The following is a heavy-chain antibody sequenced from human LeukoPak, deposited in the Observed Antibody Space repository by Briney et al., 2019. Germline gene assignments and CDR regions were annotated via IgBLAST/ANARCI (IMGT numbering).Heavy chain of an antibody. CDR2: ISSSGSTI. V-gene: IGHV3-11*04. Sequence: GGSLRLSCAASGFIFSDYYMSWIRQAPGKGLEWVSYISSSGSTIYYADSVKGRFTISRDNAKNSLYLQMNSLRAEDTAVYYCARTGYCSGGSCYTPPFDYWGQGTLVTVSS. D-gene: IGHD2-15*01. CDR3: ARTGYCSGGSCYTPPFDY. CDR1: GFIFSDYY. J-gene: IGHJ4*02.